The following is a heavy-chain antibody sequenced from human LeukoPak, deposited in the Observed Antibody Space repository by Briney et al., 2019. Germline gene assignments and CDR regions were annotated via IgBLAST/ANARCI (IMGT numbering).Heavy chain of an antibody. Sequence: AASVKVSCKASGYTFTDYYMHWVRQAPGQGLEWMGWINPNNGGTTYAQKFQGRDTMTRDTSISTAYMELGRLTSDDTAMYFCLRDLTYGGISSPDCWGQGSLVTVSS. V-gene: IGHV1-2*02. J-gene: IGHJ4*02. CDR3: LRDLTYGGISSPDC. D-gene: IGHD4/OR15-4a*01. CDR1: GYTFTDYY. CDR2: INPNNGGT.